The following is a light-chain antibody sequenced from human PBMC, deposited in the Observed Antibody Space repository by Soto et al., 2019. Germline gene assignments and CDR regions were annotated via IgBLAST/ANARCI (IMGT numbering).Light chain of an antibody. CDR2: DAS. CDR1: QSISDT. V-gene: IGKV3D-15*01. J-gene: IGKJ1*01. CDR3: QQYDVWPPMWT. Sequence: EIVMTQSPSTLSLSPGVRATLSCRASQSISDTLAWYQQKPGQAPRLLIYDASNRATGIPARFSGSGSGTEFTLTITSLQSEDSAIYYCQQYDVWPPMWTFGQGTKVDIK.